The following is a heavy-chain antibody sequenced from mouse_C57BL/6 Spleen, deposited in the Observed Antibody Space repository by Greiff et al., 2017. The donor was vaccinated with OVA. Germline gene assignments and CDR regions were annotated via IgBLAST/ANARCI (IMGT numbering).Heavy chain of an antibody. CDR2: IDPSDSYT. CDR1: GYTFTSYW. J-gene: IGHJ2*01. D-gene: IGHD1-1*01. CDR3: ASYGSSYEDFDY. V-gene: IGHV1-69*01. Sequence: QVQLQQPGAELVMPGASVKLSCKASGYTFTSYWMHWVKQRPGQGLEWIGEIDPSDSYTNYNQKFKGKSTLTVDKSSSTAYMQLSSLTSEDSAVYYCASYGSSYEDFDYWGQGTTLTVSS.